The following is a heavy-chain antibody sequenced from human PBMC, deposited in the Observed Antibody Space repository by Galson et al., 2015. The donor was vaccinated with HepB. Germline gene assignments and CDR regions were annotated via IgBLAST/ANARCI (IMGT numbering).Heavy chain of an antibody. D-gene: IGHD5/OR15-5a*01. CDR1: GLTFSNYW. J-gene: IGHJ4*02. Sequence: SLRLSCAASGLTFSNYWMHWVRQVPGKGLVWVSAINGDGSITTYVDSVKGRFTISRDNAKNTLYLRMDSLRAEDTAVYYCGSQVSVGYCGQGTLVTVSS. V-gene: IGHV3-74*01. CDR2: INGDGSIT. CDR3: GSQVSVGY.